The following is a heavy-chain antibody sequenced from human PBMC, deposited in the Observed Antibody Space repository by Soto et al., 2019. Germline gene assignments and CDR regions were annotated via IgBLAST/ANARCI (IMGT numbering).Heavy chain of an antibody. CDR1: GFTFSNAW. CDR3: STGLLALTGLRGDYYYGMDV. D-gene: IGHD3-9*01. Sequence: GGSLRLSCAASGFTFSNAWMNWVRQAPGKGLEWVGRIKSKYDGGTTDYAAPVKDRFTISRDDSKNTLYLQMNSLKTEDTAVYYCSTGLLALTGLRGDYYYGMDVWGQGTTVTVSS. V-gene: IGHV3-15*07. J-gene: IGHJ6*02. CDR2: IKSKYDGGTT.